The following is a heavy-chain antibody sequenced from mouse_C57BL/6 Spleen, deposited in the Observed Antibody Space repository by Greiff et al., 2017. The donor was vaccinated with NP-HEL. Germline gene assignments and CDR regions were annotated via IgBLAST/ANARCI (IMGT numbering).Heavy chain of an antibody. Sequence: QVHVKQSGAELVKPGASVKISCKASGYAFSSYWMNWVKQRPGKGLEWIGQIYPGDGDTNYNGKFKGKATLTADKSSSTAYMQLSSLTSEDSAVYFCARSLGGSSYCDYWGQGTTLTVSS. CDR1: GYAFSSYW. V-gene: IGHV1-80*01. D-gene: IGHD1-1*01. J-gene: IGHJ2*01. CDR3: ARSLGGSSYCDY. CDR2: IYPGDGDT.